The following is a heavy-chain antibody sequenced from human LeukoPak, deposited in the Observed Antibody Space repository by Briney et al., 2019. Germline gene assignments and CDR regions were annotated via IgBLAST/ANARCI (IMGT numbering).Heavy chain of an antibody. V-gene: IGHV3-21*01. D-gene: IGHD3-22*01. Sequence: GGSLRLSYAASGFTFSSYSMNWVRQAPGKGLEWVSSISSSSFRYYADSVKGRFTISRDNAKNSLYLQMNSLRAEDTAVYYCARESSGYFYWGRGTLVTVSS. CDR2: ISSSSFR. CDR3: ARESSGYFY. CDR1: GFTFSSYS. J-gene: IGHJ4*02.